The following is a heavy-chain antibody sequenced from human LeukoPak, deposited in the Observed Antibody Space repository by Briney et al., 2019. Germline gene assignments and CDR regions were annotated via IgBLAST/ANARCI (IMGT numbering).Heavy chain of an antibody. D-gene: IGHD5-18*01. CDR1: GGSFSGYY. V-gene: IGHV4-34*01. CDR2: INHSGST. Sequence: SETLSLTCAVYGGSFSGYYWSWIRQPPGKGLEWIGEINHSGSTNYNPSLKSRVTISVDTSKNQFSLKLSSVTAADTAVYYCARVGYSYGSTYFDYWGQGTLVTVSS. J-gene: IGHJ4*02. CDR3: ARVGYSYGSTYFDY.